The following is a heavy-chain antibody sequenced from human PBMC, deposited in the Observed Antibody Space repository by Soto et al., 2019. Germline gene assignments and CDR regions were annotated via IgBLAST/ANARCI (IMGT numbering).Heavy chain of an antibody. J-gene: IGHJ3*02. Sequence: PGESLKIPWNVSGYNFTSYWIGWVRQMTGKGLEWMGIIYPGDSDTRYSPSVQGQVTISADKSISTAYLQWSSLKASDTAMYYCARRSGVVVNVGAFDIWGQGTMVTVSS. CDR2: IYPGDSDT. D-gene: IGHD2-2*01. CDR1: GYNFTSYW. V-gene: IGHV5-51*01. CDR3: ARRSGVVVNVGAFDI.